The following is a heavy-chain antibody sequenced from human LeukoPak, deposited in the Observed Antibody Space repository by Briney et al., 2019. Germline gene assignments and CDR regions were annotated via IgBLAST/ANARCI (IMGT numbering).Heavy chain of an antibody. D-gene: IGHD6-13*01. V-gene: IGHV3-33*06. CDR2: IWYDGSNK. J-gene: IGHJ4*02. CDR1: GFTFSSYG. Sequence: GGSLRLSCAASGFTFSSYGMHWVRQAPGKGLEWVAVIWYDGSNKYYADSVKGRFTISRDNSKNTLYLQMNSLRAEDTAAYYCAKDVTAAAGYYFDYWGQGTLVTVSS. CDR3: AKDVTAAAGYYFDY.